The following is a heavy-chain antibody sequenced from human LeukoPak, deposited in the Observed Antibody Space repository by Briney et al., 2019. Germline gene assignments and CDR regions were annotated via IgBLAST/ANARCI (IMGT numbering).Heavy chain of an antibody. CDR3: ARDLLVGSGWAYDAFDI. Sequence: ASVKVSCKASGYTFTSYGISWVRQAPGQGLEWMGWISAYNGNTNYAQKLQGRVTMTTDTSTSTAYMELRSLRSDDTAVYYCARDLLVGSGWAYDAFDIWGQGTVVTVSS. V-gene: IGHV1-18*04. CDR2: ISAYNGNT. D-gene: IGHD6-19*01. CDR1: GYTFTSYG. J-gene: IGHJ3*02.